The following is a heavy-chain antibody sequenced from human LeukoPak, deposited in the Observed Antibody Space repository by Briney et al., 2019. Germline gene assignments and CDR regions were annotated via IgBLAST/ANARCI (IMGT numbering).Heavy chain of an antibody. J-gene: IGHJ4*02. V-gene: IGHV1-18*01. Sequence: ASMKVSRKASGYTFTNYGISWVRQAPGQGLEWMGWITSYNGNTNYAQKLQDRVTMTADTSTSTAYMELRSLRSDDTAVYYCARAGKYSSTWYVDYWGQGTLVTVSS. CDR3: ARAGKYSSTWYVDY. D-gene: IGHD6-13*01. CDR1: GYTFTNYG. CDR2: ITSYNGNT.